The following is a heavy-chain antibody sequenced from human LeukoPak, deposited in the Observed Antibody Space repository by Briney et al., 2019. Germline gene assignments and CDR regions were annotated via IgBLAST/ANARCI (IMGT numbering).Heavy chain of an antibody. CDR3: AKVRCSGGTCYLDHFDY. D-gene: IGHD2-15*01. V-gene: IGHV3-23*01. J-gene: IGHJ4*02. CDR2: VIGSGDKT. Sequence: GGSRRLSCAASGFTFSNYAMNWVRQAPGKGLEWVSAVIGSGDKTKYADSVKGRFTISRDNSKNTLYLQMNSLRAEDTSVYYCAKVRCSGGTCYLDHFDYWGQGTLVTVSS. CDR1: GFTFSNYA.